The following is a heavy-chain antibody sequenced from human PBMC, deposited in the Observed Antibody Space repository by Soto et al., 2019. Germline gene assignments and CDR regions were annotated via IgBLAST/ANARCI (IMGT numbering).Heavy chain of an antibody. J-gene: IGHJ4*02. CDR1: GFTFSSFG. CDR3: AKALGELSPESYDH. V-gene: IGHV3-30*18. D-gene: IGHD3-16*02. Sequence: GGSLRLSCAASGFTFSSFGMHWVRQAPGKGLEWVAIISYDGSNQYYADSVKGRFTISRDNSKNTLDLQMNSLRAEDSAVYYCAKALGELSPESYDHWGRGVLVTVSS. CDR2: ISYDGSNQ.